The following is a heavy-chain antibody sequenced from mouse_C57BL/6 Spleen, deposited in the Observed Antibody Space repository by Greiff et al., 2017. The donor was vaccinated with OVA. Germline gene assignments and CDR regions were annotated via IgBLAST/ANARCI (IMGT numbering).Heavy chain of an antibody. Sequence: QVQLQQPGAELVRPGSSVKLSCKASGYTFTSYWMDWVKQRPGQGLEWIGNIYPSDSETHYNQKFKDKATLTVDKSSSTAYMQLSSLTSEDSAVYYCARFITTVVALDYWGQGTTLTVSS. V-gene: IGHV1-61*01. CDR3: ARFITTVVALDY. D-gene: IGHD1-1*01. CDR2: IYPSDSET. J-gene: IGHJ2*01. CDR1: GYTFTSYW.